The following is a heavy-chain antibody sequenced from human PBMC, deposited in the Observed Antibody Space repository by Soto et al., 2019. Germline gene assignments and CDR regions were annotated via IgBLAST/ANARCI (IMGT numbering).Heavy chain of an antibody. V-gene: IGHV3-7*03. J-gene: IGHJ6*02. CDR2: IKQDGREK. CDR1: GFTFSSYW. CDR3: ARDSTYDFWSGSNYYGMDV. D-gene: IGHD3-3*01. Sequence: EVQLVESGGGLVQPGGSLRLSCAASGFTFSSYWMSWVRQAPGKGLEWVANIKQDGREKYYVDSVKGRFTISRDNAKNPLYLQRNSLRAEDTAVYYCARDSTYDFWSGSNYYGMDVWGQGTTVTVSS.